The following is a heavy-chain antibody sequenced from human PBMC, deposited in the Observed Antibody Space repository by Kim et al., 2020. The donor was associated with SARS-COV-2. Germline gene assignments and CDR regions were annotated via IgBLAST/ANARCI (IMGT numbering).Heavy chain of an antibody. CDR2: IYYSGST. CDR3: ASGRLQHHGTTDAFDI. J-gene: IGHJ3*02. D-gene: IGHD6-25*01. V-gene: IGHV4-39*01. CDR1: GGSISSSSYY. Sequence: SETLSLTCTVSGGSISSSSYYWGWIRQPPGKGLEWIGSIYYSGSTYYNPSLKSRVTISVDTSKNQFSLKLSAVTAADTAVYYCASGRLQHHGTTDAFDIWGQGTLVTVSS.